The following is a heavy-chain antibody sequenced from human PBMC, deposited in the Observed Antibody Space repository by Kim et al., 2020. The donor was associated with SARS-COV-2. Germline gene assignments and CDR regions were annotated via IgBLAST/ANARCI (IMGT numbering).Heavy chain of an antibody. CDR1: GFTFSSYE. Sequence: GGSLRLSCAASGFTFSSYEMNWVRQAPGKGLEWVACISSSGSTTIYDDSVKGRFTISRDNTDNNLHLQMNNLLGEDTTVYYCGTEGTRVNWTFDYWGQGT. V-gene: IGHV3-48*03. CDR2: ISSSGSTT. J-gene: IGHJ4*02. CDR3: GTEGTRVNWTFDY. D-gene: IGHD1-20*01.